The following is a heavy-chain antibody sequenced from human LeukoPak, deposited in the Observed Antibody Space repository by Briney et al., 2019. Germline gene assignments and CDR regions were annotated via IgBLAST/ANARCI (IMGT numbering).Heavy chain of an antibody. CDR3: ARDGGSGSYFQYYYYMDV. V-gene: IGHV4-34*01. Sequence: PSETLSLTCAVYGGSFSGYYWSWIRQPPGKGLEWIGEINHSGNTNYDPSLKSRVTISVDTSKNQFSLKLSSVTAADTAVYYCARDGGSGSYFQYYYYMDVWGKGTTVTISS. CDR1: GGSFSGYY. J-gene: IGHJ6*03. CDR2: INHSGNT. D-gene: IGHD3-10*01.